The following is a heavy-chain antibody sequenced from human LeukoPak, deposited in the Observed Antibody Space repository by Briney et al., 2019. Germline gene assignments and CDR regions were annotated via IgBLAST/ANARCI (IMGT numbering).Heavy chain of an antibody. CDR2: ISGSGGST. CDR1: GFTFSSYG. CDR3: AKDGAFGGVIADYFDY. V-gene: IGHV3-23*01. Sequence: PGGSLRLSCAASGFTFSSYGMSWVRQAPGKGLEWVSAISGSGGSTYYADSVKGRFTISRDNSKNTLYLQMNSPRAEDTAVYYCAKDGAFGGVIADYFDYWGQGTLVTVSS. J-gene: IGHJ4*02. D-gene: IGHD3-16*02.